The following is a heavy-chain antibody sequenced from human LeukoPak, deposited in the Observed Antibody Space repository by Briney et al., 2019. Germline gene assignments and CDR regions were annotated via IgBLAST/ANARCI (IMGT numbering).Heavy chain of an antibody. CDR2: IRSGGST. CDR1: GFTVSSSY. CDR3: AKALSGSYPFDY. Sequence: PAGRSLRLSCAASGFTVSSSYMTWVRQAPGKGLEWVSVIRSGGSTVYADSVKGRFTISRDNSKNTLYLQMNSLRAEDTAVYYCAKALSGSYPFDYWGQGTLVTVSS. D-gene: IGHD1-26*01. V-gene: IGHV3-53*01. J-gene: IGHJ4*02.